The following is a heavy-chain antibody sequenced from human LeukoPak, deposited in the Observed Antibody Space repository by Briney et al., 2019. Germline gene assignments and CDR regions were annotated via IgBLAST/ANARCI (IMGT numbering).Heavy chain of an antibody. Sequence: KPSETLSLTCTVSGYSISNGYYWGWIRQPPGKGLEWIGSIYHSGSTYYNPSLKSRVTISVDTSKNQFSLKLSSVTAADTAVYYCARGFYYDSSGYAYWGQGTLVTVSS. CDR1: GYSISNGYY. J-gene: IGHJ4*02. CDR2: IYHSGST. D-gene: IGHD3-22*01. CDR3: ARGFYYDSSGYAY. V-gene: IGHV4-38-2*02.